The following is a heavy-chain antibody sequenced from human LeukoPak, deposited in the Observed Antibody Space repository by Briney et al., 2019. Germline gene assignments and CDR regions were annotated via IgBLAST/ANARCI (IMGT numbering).Heavy chain of an antibody. D-gene: IGHD3-10*01. CDR1: GDSVSGTSAG. J-gene: IGHJ5*02. Sequence: SQTLSLTCAISGDSVSGTSAGWNWIRQSPSRGLEWLGRIYYRSKWYNDYAPSVQSRITNNPDTYKNQFSLQLNSVTHDDTAVYYCTRGGLVRGGLHWLDPWGQGTLVTVSS. CDR3: TRGGLVRGGLHWLDP. CDR2: IYYRSKWYN. V-gene: IGHV6-1*01.